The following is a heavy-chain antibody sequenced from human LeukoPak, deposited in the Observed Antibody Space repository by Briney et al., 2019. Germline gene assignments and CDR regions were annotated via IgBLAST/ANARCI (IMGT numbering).Heavy chain of an antibody. CDR2: IHTTENT. Sequence: PSGTLSLTCTVSGGYIGSYYWSWIRQPAGKGLEWIGRIHTTENTDYNPSLKSRVTMSVDMSTSQVSLTLTSVTAADTAVYYCAREGDYGDYSKSFYYMDVWGKGTTVTVSS. D-gene: IGHD4-17*01. CDR1: GGYIGSYY. J-gene: IGHJ6*03. V-gene: IGHV4-4*07. CDR3: AREGDYGDYSKSFYYMDV.